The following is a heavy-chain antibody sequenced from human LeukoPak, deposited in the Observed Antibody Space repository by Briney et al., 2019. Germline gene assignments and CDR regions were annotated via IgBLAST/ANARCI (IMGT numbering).Heavy chain of an antibody. Sequence: ASVKVSCKASAYTFTDYYVHWVRQAPGQGLEWMGRINPSSGDTNYAQNVQGRVTMTRDTSISTAYMELSRLRSDDAAVYYCATTSGYFYYWGQGTLVTVSS. D-gene: IGHD1-26*01. J-gene: IGHJ4*02. CDR2: INPSSGDT. V-gene: IGHV1-2*06. CDR1: AYTFTDYY. CDR3: ATTSGYFYY.